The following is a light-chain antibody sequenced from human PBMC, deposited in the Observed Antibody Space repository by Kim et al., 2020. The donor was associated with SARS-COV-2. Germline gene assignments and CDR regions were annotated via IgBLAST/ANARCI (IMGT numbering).Light chain of an antibody. CDR1: SGHSSYA. CDR3: QTWATGFWV. CDR2: VNSDGSH. V-gene: IGLV4-69*01. Sequence: ASVKLTCTLTSGHSSYAIAWHQQQPEKGPRFLMKVNSDGSHSKGDGVPDRFSGSSSGAERYLSISSLQSEDEADYYCQTWATGFWVFGGGTQLTVL. J-gene: IGLJ3*02.